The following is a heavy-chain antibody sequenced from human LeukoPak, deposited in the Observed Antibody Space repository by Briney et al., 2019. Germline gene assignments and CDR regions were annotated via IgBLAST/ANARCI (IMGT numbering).Heavy chain of an antibody. CDR3: ARGPIVVVTAANFDY. V-gene: IGHV1-69*06. CDR1: GCTFSSYA. CDR2: IFPIFGTA. J-gene: IGHJ4*02. Sequence: GASVTVSCKASGCTFSSYAISWVRQAPGQGLEWMGRIFPIFGTANYAQKFQGRVTITADNSTSTAYMELSSLRSEDTAVYYCARGPIVVVTAANFDYWGQGTLVTVSS. D-gene: IGHD2-21*02.